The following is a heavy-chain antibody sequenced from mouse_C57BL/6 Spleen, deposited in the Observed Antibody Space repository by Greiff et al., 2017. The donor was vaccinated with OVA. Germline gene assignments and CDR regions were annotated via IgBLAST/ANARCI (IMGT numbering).Heavy chain of an antibody. D-gene: IGHD2-4*01. Sequence: VQLKESGAELVRPGASVKLSCTASGFNIKDDYMHWVKQRPEQGLEWIGWIDPENGDTEYAAKFQGKATITADTSSNTAYLQLSSLTSEDTAVYYCTLRRYFDVWGTGTTVTVSS. CDR3: TLRRYFDV. V-gene: IGHV14-4*01. J-gene: IGHJ1*03. CDR2: IDPENGDT. CDR1: GFNIKDDY.